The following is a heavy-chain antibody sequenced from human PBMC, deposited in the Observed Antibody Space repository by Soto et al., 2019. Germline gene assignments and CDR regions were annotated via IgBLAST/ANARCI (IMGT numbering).Heavy chain of an antibody. D-gene: IGHD4-17*01. CDR2: IIPIFGTA. J-gene: IGHJ4*02. CDR1: GGTFSSYA. Sequence: QVQLVQSGAEVKKPGSSVKVSCKASGGTFSSYAISWVRQAPGQGLEWMGGIIPIFGTANYAQKFQGRVTIPADESTSTAYRELGSLRSEDTAVYYCARDGGGDHDYGGTNFDYWGQGTLVTVSS. CDR3: ARDGGGDHDYGGTNFDY. V-gene: IGHV1-69*12.